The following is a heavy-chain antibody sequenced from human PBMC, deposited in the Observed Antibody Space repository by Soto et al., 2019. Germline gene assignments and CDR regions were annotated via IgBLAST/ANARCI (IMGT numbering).Heavy chain of an antibody. V-gene: IGHV2-70*11. Sequence: SGPTPVNPTQTLTLTCTFSGFSLSTSGMCVSWIRQPPGKALEWLARIDWDDDKYYSTSLKTRLTISKDTSKNQVVLTMTNMDPVDTATYYCARSLSVTTSLDWFDPWGQGTLVTVSS. J-gene: IGHJ5*02. CDR2: IDWDDDK. CDR3: ARSLSVTTSLDWFDP. CDR1: GFSLSTSGMC. D-gene: IGHD4-17*01.